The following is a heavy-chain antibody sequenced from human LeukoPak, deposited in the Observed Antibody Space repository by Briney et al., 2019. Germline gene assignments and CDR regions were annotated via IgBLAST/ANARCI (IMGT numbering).Heavy chain of an antibody. J-gene: IGHJ4*02. Sequence: PSETLSLTCTVSGGSISSYYWSWIRQPPGKGLEWIGYIYYSGSTNYNPSLKSRVIISVDTSKNQFSLKLSSVTAADTAVYYCARFIAAGTTADYWGQGTLVTVSS. V-gene: IGHV4-59*01. CDR1: GGSISSYY. D-gene: IGHD1-1*01. CDR2: IYYSGST. CDR3: ARFIAAGTTADY.